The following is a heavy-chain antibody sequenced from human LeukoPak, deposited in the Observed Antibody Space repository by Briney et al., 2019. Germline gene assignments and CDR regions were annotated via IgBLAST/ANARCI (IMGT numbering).Heavy chain of an antibody. D-gene: IGHD2-15*01. CDR2: ISAYNGNT. CDR3: ARDEYCSGGSCYMPAFDI. J-gene: IGHJ3*02. Sequence: ASVKVSCKASGGTFSSYAISWVRQAPGQGLEWMGWISAYNGNTNYAQKLQGRVTMTTDTSTSTAYMELRSLRSDDTAVYYCARDEYCSGGSCYMPAFDIWGQGTMVTVSS. CDR1: GGTFSSYA. V-gene: IGHV1-18*01.